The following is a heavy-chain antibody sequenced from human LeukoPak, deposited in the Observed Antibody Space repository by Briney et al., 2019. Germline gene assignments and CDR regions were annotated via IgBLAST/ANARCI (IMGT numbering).Heavy chain of an antibody. Sequence: ASVKVSCKASGYTFTSYGITWVRQAPGQGLEWMGWISPYNGNTKFAQKLQGRVTMTTETSTRTAYMELRSLRSDDTAVYYCARLYCTSSTCHPATHWGQGTPVTVSS. J-gene: IGHJ4*02. D-gene: IGHD2-2*01. CDR2: ISPYNGNT. CDR3: ARLYCTSSTCHPATH. V-gene: IGHV1-18*01. CDR1: GYTFTSYG.